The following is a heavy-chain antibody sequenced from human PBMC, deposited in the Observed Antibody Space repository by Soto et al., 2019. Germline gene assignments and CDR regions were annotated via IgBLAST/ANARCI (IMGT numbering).Heavy chain of an antibody. D-gene: IGHD3-10*01. CDR2: IRPYNDDT. J-gene: IGHJ4*02. V-gene: IGHV1-18*01. CDR3: VRDLDGSGSYYTDY. CDR1: GYMFISYG. Sequence: QVQLVQSGAEVQKPGASVKVSCKASGYMFISYGINWVRQAPGQGLEWMGWIRPYNDDTRYAQNLQGRVTMTTDTSTSTAYMEMRSLRSDDTAVYYCVRDLDGSGSYYTDYWGQGTLVTVSS.